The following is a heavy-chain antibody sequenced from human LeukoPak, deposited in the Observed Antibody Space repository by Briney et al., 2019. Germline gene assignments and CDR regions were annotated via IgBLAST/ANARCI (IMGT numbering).Heavy chain of an antibody. CDR3: ARNQGALNDAFGI. CDR2: INPNSGGT. D-gene: IGHD1-26*01. J-gene: IGHJ3*02. CDR1: GYTFTGYY. Sequence: ASVKVSCKASGYTFTGYYMHWVRQAPGQGLEWMGWINPNSGGTNYAQKFQDRVTMTRDTSISTAYMELRRLRSDDTAVYYCARNQGALNDAFGIWGQGTMVTVSS. V-gene: IGHV1-2*02.